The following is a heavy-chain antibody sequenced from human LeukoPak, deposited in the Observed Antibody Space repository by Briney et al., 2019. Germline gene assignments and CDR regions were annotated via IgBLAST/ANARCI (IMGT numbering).Heavy chain of an antibody. J-gene: IGHJ6*03. CDR2: INPSGGST. V-gene: IGHV1-46*01. Sequence: ASVKVSCKASGYTFTSYYMHWVRQAPGQGLEWMGIINPSGGSTSYAQKFQGRVTMTRDTSTSTVYMELSSLRSEDTAVYYCARDQSLGMVPYYYYMDVRGKGTTVTISS. CDR3: ARDQSLGMVPYYYYMDV. D-gene: IGHD3-10*01. CDR1: GYTFTSYY.